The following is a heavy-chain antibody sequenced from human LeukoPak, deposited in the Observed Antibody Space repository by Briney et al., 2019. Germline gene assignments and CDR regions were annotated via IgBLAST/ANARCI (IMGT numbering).Heavy chain of an antibody. D-gene: IGHD1-7*01. CDR1: GFTFSSYW. V-gene: IGHV3-74*01. Sequence: GGSLRLSCAASGFTFSSYWMHWVRQAPGKGLVWVSRISGDGSTTRYADSVKGRSTISRDNAKNTLFLQMSSLRAEDTAVYYCARDNNWNYPDYWGQGTLVTVSS. CDR2: ISGDGSTT. CDR3: ARDNNWNYPDY. J-gene: IGHJ4*02.